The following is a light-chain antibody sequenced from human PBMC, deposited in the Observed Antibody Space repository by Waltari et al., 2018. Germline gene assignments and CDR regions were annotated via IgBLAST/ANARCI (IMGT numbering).Light chain of an antibody. V-gene: IGKV2-30*01. CDR2: QVS. CDR3: MLATRPWT. J-gene: IGKJ1*01. Sequence: DVVITKSPVSLYVTLGKPNSIFSGCSESLLIHDGKAYLNWFHQRPGQSPRRLIYQVSDRDSGVTGRLSGSGLGADFTLKISRVEAEDAGLYFFMLATRPWTFGPGTKVEIK. CDR1: ESLLIHDGKAY.